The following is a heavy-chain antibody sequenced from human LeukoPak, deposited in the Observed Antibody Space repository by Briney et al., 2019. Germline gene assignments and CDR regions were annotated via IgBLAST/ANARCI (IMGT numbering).Heavy chain of an antibody. Sequence: PSETLSLTSTVSGGSISSYYWSWIRQPPGKGLEWVGSLYYSGTTNYNPSLKSRVTISVDTSKNQFSLKLSSVTAADTAVYYCARVSALNRDFDWLNCFDPWGQGTLVTVSS. D-gene: IGHD3-9*01. CDR3: ARVSALNRDFDWLNCFDP. J-gene: IGHJ5*02. CDR2: LYYSGTT. V-gene: IGHV4-59*01. CDR1: GGSISSYY.